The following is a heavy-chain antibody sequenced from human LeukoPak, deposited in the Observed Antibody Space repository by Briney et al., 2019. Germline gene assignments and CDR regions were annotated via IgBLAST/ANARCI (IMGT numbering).Heavy chain of an antibody. J-gene: IGHJ4*02. V-gene: IGHV3-21*04. CDR3: VKDHGYSGSYFRGVDY. D-gene: IGHD1-26*01. CDR1: GFTFTSYS. CDR2: ISSSSSYI. Sequence: GGSLRLSCAASGFTFTSYSMNWVRQAPGKGLEWVSSISSSSSYIYYADSVKGRFTISRDNAKNSLYLQMNSLRAEDTALYYCVKDHGYSGSYFRGVDYWGQGTLVTVSS.